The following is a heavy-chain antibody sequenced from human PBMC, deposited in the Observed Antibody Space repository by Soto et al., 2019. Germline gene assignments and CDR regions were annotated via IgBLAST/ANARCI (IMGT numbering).Heavy chain of an antibody. V-gene: IGHV4-31*03. CDR1: GGSISSGGYY. D-gene: IGHD5-12*01. J-gene: IGHJ4*02. CDR3: ARKTGYEVFDF. Sequence: SETLSLTCTVSGGSISSGGYYWSWIRQHPGKGLEWIGYIYDSGSTRYNPSLTSRVAVSLDTSKKQFFLMLTFVIAADTAVYYCARKTGYEVFDFWGQGTLVTVSS. CDR2: IYDSGST.